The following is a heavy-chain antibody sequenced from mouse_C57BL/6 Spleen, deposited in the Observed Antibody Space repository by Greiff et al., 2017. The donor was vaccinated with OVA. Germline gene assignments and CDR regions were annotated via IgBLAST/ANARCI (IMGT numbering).Heavy chain of an antibody. V-gene: IGHV3-6*01. D-gene: IGHD2-12*01. CDR1: GYSITSGYY. Sequence: EVKLVESGPGLVKPSQSLSLTCSVTGYSITSGYYWNWIRQFPGNKLEWMGYISYDGSNNYNPSLKNRISITRDTSKNQFFLKLNSVTTEDTATYYCARDYDEAMDYWGQGTSVTVSS. J-gene: IGHJ4*01. CDR3: ARDYDEAMDY. CDR2: ISYDGSN.